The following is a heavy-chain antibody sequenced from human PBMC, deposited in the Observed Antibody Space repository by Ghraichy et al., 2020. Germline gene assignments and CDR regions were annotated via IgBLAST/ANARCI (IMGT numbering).Heavy chain of an antibody. D-gene: IGHD3-22*01. Sequence: GESLNISCAASGFTFSSYAMHWVRQAPGKGLEWVAVISYDGSNKYYADSVKGRFTISRDNSKNTLYLQMNSLTAEDTAVYYCARETYYYDSSGYYHPGIDYWCQGTLFTVSS. J-gene: IGHJ4*02. CDR1: GFTFSSYA. CDR2: ISYDGSNK. V-gene: IGHV3-30-3*01. CDR3: ARETYYYDSSGYYHPGIDY.